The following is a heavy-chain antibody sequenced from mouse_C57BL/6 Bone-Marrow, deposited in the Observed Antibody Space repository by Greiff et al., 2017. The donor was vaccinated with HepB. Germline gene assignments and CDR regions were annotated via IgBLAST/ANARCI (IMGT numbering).Heavy chain of an antibody. CDR3: VREGYGSKDWYFDV. D-gene: IGHD1-1*01. J-gene: IGHJ1*03. V-gene: IGHV10-3*01. CDR2: IRSKSSNYAT. Sequence: EVQLVESGGGLVQPKGSLKLSCAASGFTFNTYAMHWVRQAPGKGLEWVARIRSKSSNYATYYADSVKDRFTISRDDSQSMLYLQMNNLKTEDTAMYYCVREGYGSKDWYFDVWGTGTTVTVSS. CDR1: GFTFNTYA.